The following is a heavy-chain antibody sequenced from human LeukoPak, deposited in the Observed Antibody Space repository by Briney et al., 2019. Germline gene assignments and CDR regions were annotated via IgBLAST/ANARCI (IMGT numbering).Heavy chain of an antibody. CDR1: GFTFSDYS. CDR3: ARDYRYAFDN. CDR2: IGIDSGKT. V-gene: IGHV3-48*01. Sequence: GGSLRLSCAASGFTFSDYSMNWVRQAPGKGLEWISYIGIDSGKTKYADSVKGRFTISGDKAKSSLYLQMSSLRIEDTAVYYCARDYRYAFDNWGQGTLVTVSS. D-gene: IGHD1-1*01. J-gene: IGHJ4*02.